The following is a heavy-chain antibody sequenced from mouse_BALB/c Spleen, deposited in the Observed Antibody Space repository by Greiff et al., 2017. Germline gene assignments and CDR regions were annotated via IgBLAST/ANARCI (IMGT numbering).Heavy chain of an antibody. CDR2: ISDGGSYT. CDR3: ARDRGYGYDYGYYYAMDY. Sequence: EVKLMESGGGLVKPGGSLKLSCAASGFTFSDYYMYWVRQTPEKRLEWVATISDGGSYTYYPDSVKGRFTISRDNAKNTLYLQMSSLKSEDTAMYYCARDRGYGYDYGYYYAMDYWGQGTSVTVSS. D-gene: IGHD2-4*01. J-gene: IGHJ4*01. V-gene: IGHV5-4*02. CDR1: GFTFSDYY.